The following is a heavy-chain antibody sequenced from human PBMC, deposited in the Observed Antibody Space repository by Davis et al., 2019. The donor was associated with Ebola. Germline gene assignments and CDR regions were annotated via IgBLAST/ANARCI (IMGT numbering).Heavy chain of an antibody. J-gene: IGHJ4*02. CDR2: INHSGST. Sequence: MPSETLSPTFAVLGGSFSGYYWSWIRQPPGKGLEWLGEINHSGSTNYNPSLKSRVTISVDKSKNQFSLKLSSVTAADTAVYYCARDSGSSWFEYFDYWGQGTLVTVSS. CDR1: GGSFSGYY. CDR3: ARDSGSSWFEYFDY. D-gene: IGHD6-13*01. V-gene: IGHV4-34*01.